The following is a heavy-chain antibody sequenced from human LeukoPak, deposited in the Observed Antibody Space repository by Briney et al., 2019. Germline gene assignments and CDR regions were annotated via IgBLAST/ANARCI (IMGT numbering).Heavy chain of an antibody. CDR2: MNPNSGNT. Sequence: ASVKVSCKASGYTFTSYDINWVRQATGQGLEWMGWMNPNSGNTGYAQKFQGRVTITRNTSISTAYMELSSLRSEDTAVCYCARGLKFGVVVRDYWGQGTLVTVSS. CDR1: GYTFTSYD. J-gene: IGHJ4*02. D-gene: IGHD3-3*01. CDR3: ARGLKFGVVVRDY. V-gene: IGHV1-8*03.